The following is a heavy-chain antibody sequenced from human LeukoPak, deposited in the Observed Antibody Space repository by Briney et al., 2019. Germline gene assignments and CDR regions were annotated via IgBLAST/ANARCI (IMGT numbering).Heavy chain of an antibody. V-gene: IGHV3-48*04. CDR2: ISTTGSTK. Sequence: GGSLRLSCAASGFTFSSYWMSWVRQAPGKGLEWVSYISTTGSTKYYADSVKGRFTISRDNAKNSLYLQMNSLRAEDTAVYYCAMGADLGELSLYDLGYFDYWGQGTLVTVSS. CDR1: GFTFSSYW. J-gene: IGHJ4*02. CDR3: AMGADLGELSLYDLGYFDY. D-gene: IGHD3-16*02.